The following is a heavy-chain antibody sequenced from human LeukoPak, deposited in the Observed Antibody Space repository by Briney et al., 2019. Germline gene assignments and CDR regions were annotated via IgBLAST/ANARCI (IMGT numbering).Heavy chain of an antibody. Sequence: PSETLSLTCAVSGGSISSGGYSWSWVRQPPGEGLEWVGYIYHSGSTYYNPSLQSRVTVSLDMSKNQFSLKLSSMTAADTAVYYCASGNTGYDRDSFDTWGQGTMVTVSS. J-gene: IGHJ3*02. D-gene: IGHD5-12*01. CDR1: GGSISSGGYS. CDR2: IYHSGST. CDR3: ASGNTGYDRDSFDT. V-gene: IGHV4-30-2*01.